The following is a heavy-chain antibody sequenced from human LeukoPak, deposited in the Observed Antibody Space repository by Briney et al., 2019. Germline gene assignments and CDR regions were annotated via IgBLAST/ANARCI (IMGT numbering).Heavy chain of an antibody. D-gene: IGHD3-16*01. J-gene: IGHJ5*02. CDR3: ASEYVGGLIPYWFDP. V-gene: IGHV4-61*02. Sequence: PSDTLSLICTVSGRSVTSCGYYWSWIRQPAGKGLEWIGRISSSGSANYYPSFESRVAVSLDTSKNQFSLKLYSVTAADTAVYYCASEYVGGLIPYWFDPWGQGTLVTVSS. CDR1: GRSVTSCGYY. CDR2: ISSSGSA.